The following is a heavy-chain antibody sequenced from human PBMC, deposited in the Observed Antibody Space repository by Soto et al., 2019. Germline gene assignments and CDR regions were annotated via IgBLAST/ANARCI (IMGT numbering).Heavy chain of an antibody. D-gene: IGHD2-8*01. J-gene: IGHJ4*01. Sequence: HPGGSLRLSCAASGFTFSSYGMHWVRQAPGKGLEWVAVISYDGSNKYYADSVKGRFIISRDNSKNTLYLQMNSLRAEDTAVYYCAKVYFSGVQKPTDYWGHGTLVTVSS. CDR2: ISYDGSNK. CDR1: GFTFSSYG. CDR3: AKVYFSGVQKPTDY. V-gene: IGHV3-30*18.